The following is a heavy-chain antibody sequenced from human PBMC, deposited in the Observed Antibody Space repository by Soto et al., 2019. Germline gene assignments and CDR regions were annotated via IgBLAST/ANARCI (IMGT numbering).Heavy chain of an antibody. J-gene: IGHJ3*02. CDR3: AREGRLDYDYVWGSYRQNDFDI. D-gene: IGHD3-16*02. CDR1: EYNVTSYY. Sequence: GTVKGSCKAYEYNVTSYYMNWVLQAPGQGLEWMGIINPSGGSTSYAQKFQGRVTMTRDTSTSTVYMELSSLRSEHTAAYYCAREGRLDYDYVWGSYRQNDFDIWGQGTMVTDSS. V-gene: IGHV1-46*01. CDR2: INPSGGST.